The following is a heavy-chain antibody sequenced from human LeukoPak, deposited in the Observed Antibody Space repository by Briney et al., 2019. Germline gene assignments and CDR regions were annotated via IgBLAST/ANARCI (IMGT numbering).Heavy chain of an antibody. CDR3: ARSEEMATISFDY. J-gene: IGHJ4*02. V-gene: IGHV4-59*08. CDR2: IYYSGST. CDR1: GGSISSYY. Sequence: SETLSLTCTVSGGSISSYYWSWIRQPPGKGLEWIGYIYYSGSTSYNPSLKSRVTISVDTSKNQFSLKLSSVTAADTAVYYCARSEEMATISFDYWGQGTLVSVSS. D-gene: IGHD5-12*01.